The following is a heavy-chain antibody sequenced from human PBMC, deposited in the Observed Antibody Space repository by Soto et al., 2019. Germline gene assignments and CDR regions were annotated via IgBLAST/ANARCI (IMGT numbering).Heavy chain of an antibody. CDR3: ARLGPLDYSDLFGGYYGMAV. Sequence: QVQLVESGGGVVQPGGSLRLSCAASGFTFSSYGMHWVRQAPGKGLEWVAVIWYDGSNKYYADSVKGRFTISRDNSKNTLYLQMNSLRAEDTAVYYCARLGPLDYSDLFGGYYGMAVWGQGTTVTVSS. V-gene: IGHV3-33*01. J-gene: IGHJ6*02. CDR2: IWYDGSNK. CDR1: GFTFSSYG. D-gene: IGHD4-17*01.